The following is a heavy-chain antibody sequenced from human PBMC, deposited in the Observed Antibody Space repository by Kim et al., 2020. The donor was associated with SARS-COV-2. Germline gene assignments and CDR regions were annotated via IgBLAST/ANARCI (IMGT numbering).Heavy chain of an antibody. D-gene: IGHD6-13*01. J-gene: IGHJ6*02. V-gene: IGHV4-59*01. CDR3: ARVQYSSSWPLYGMDV. Sequence: SLKRRVTISVDTSKNQFSLKLSSVTAADTAVYYCARVQYSSSWPLYGMDVWGQGTTVTVSS.